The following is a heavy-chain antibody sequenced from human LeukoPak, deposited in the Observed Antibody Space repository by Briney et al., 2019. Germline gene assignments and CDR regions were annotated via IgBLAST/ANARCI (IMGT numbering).Heavy chain of an antibody. CDR1: GVLMSNYY. V-gene: IGHV4-59*01. D-gene: IGHD6-13*01. J-gene: IGHJ4*02. CDR3: ASGESGSSWFDY. CDR2: IYYSGST. Sequence: PSETLSLTCTVSGVLMSNYYCSWIRQPPGKGLEWIGNIYYSGSTNYNPSLKSRVTISVDTSKNQFSLKLSSVTAADTAVYYCASGESGSSWFDYWGQGTLATVSS.